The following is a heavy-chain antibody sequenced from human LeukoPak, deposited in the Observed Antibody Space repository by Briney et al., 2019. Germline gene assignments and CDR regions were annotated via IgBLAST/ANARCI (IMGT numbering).Heavy chain of an antibody. CDR1: GNYW. CDR2: ISNDGSNK. J-gene: IGHJ4*02. Sequence: GGSLRLSCAASGNYWMHWVRQAPGKGLEWVTLISNDGSNKYYADSVKGRFTISRDNSKNTLYLQMNSLRAEDTAVYYCARDRSYSSSSRGLDYWGQGTLVTVSS. V-gene: IGHV3-30*03. CDR3: ARDRSYSSSSRGLDY. D-gene: IGHD6-6*01.